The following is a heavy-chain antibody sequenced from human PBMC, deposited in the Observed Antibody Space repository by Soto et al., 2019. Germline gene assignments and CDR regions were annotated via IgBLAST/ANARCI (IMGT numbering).Heavy chain of an antibody. D-gene: IGHD6-13*01. CDR3: ARGPPGIAAAFDY. Sequence: VQLVESGGGLIQPGGSLRLSCAASGFTVSSNYMSWVRQAPGKGLEWVSVIYSGGSTYYADSVKGRFTISRDNSKNTLYLQMNSLRAEDTAVYYCARGPPGIAAAFDYWGQGTLVTVSS. J-gene: IGHJ4*02. CDR1: GFTVSSNY. CDR2: IYSGGST. V-gene: IGHV3-53*01.